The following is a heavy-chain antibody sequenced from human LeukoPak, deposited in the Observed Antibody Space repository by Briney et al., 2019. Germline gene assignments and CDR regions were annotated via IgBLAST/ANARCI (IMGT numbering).Heavy chain of an antibody. V-gene: IGHV4-59*08. Sequence: PSETLSLTCTVSGGSINNYYWSWMRQPPGKGLEWIGYIYYSGSTNYNPYLKSRVTMSVYTSKSKLHLRLTSVTAADTAVYYCARLGSSGYDVDYWGQGTLVTVSS. CDR3: ARLGSSGYDVDY. J-gene: IGHJ4*02. CDR2: IYYSGST. D-gene: IGHD5-12*01. CDR1: GGSINNYY.